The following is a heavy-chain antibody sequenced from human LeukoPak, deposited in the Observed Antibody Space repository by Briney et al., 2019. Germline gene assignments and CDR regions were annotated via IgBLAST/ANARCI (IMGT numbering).Heavy chain of an antibody. CDR3: GGDGRWFDP. J-gene: IGHJ5*02. Sequence: GGSLRLSCAASGFNFINAWMTWARQAPGKGLEWVGRIKSKSDGGTIDYAAPVKGRFTISRDDSKTTLYLQMNSLKTEDTGVYYCGGDGRWFDPWGQGTLGTVSS. CDR2: IKSKSDGGTI. CDR1: GFNFINAW. V-gene: IGHV3-15*01. D-gene: IGHD2-21*02.